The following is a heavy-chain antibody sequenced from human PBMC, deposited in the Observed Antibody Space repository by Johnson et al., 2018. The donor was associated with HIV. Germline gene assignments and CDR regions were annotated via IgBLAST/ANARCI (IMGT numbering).Heavy chain of an antibody. V-gene: IGHV3-66*01. D-gene: IGHD3-22*01. CDR3: TTGHYYDSSGDAFDI. J-gene: IGHJ3*02. CDR1: GFTVSSNY. Sequence: VQLVESGGGLVQPGGSLRLSCAASGFTVSSNYMTWVRQAPGKRLEWVSVIYSGGSTYYADSVKGRFTISRDNSKNTLYLQMNSLKTEDTAVYYCTTGHYYDSSGDAFDIWGQGTMVTVSS. CDR2: IYSGGST.